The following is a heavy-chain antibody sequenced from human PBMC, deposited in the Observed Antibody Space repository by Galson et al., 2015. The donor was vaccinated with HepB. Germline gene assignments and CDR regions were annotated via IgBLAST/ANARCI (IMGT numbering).Heavy chain of an antibody. Sequence: SVKVSCKASGYTFTSYYMHWVRQAPGQGLEWMGIINPSGGSTSYAQKFQGRVTMTRDTSTSTVYMELSSLRSEDTAVYYCARDWVVAALSGKARYYYYMDVWGKGTTVTVSS. CDR1: GYTFTSYY. J-gene: IGHJ6*03. V-gene: IGHV1-46*01. D-gene: IGHD2-15*01. CDR3: ARDWVVAALSGKARYYYYMDV. CDR2: INPSGGST.